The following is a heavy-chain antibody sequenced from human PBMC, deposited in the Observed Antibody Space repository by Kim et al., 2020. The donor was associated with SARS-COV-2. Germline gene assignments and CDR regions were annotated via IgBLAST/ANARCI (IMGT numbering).Heavy chain of an antibody. CDR1: GYSISSGYY. CDR3: AREGYYYDSSGYYSIIKYFQH. J-gene: IGHJ1*01. V-gene: IGHV4-38-2*02. CDR2: IYHSGST. D-gene: IGHD3-22*01. Sequence: SETLSLTCTVSGYSISSGYYWGWIRQPPGKGLEWIGSIYHSGSTYYNPSLKSRVTISVDTSKNQFSLKLSSVTAADTAVYYCAREGYYYDSSGYYSIIKYFQHWGQGTLVTVSS.